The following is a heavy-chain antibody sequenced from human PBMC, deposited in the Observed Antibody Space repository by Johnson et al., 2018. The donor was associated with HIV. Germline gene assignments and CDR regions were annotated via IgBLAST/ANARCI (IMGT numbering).Heavy chain of an antibody. Sequence: QVQLVESGGGVVQPGRSLRLSCATSGFLFSRYAMHWVRQAPGKGLAWVAVISYDGGDNYYADSVKGRFTISRDNSKNTLYLKMTSLRAEDTAVYYCAREAGTAFDIWGQGTMVTVSS. V-gene: IGHV3-30-3*01. CDR1: GFLFSRYA. CDR2: ISYDGGDN. J-gene: IGHJ3*02. CDR3: AREAGTAFDI.